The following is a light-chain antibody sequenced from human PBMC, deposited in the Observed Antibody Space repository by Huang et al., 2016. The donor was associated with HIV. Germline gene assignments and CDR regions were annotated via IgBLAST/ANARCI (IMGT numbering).Light chain of an antibody. CDR3: LQHNTYPWT. J-gene: IGKJ1*01. Sequence: DIQMTQSPSVMSASVGDRVTITCRASQGINNYLAWFQQKPGKGPKRLIYAASNLQSGVPSMFSGSGSETEFTLTISSLQPEDFATYYCLQHNTYPWTFGQGTKVEIK. CDR1: QGINNY. CDR2: AAS. V-gene: IGKV1-17*03.